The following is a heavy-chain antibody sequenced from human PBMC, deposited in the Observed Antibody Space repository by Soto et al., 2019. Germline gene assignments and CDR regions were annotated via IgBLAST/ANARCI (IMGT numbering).Heavy chain of an antibody. J-gene: IGHJ6*02. CDR2: IYYSGST. CDR3: ARGLSLGSGSYQGGYYYGMDV. V-gene: IGHV4-39*01. D-gene: IGHD3-10*01. Sequence: SETLSLTCTVSGGSISSSSYYWGWIRQPPGKGLEWIGSIYYSGSTYYNPSLKSRVTISVATSKNQFSLKLISVTAAESAVYYCARGLSLGSGSYQGGYYYGMDVWGQGTTVTVSS. CDR1: GGSISSSSYY.